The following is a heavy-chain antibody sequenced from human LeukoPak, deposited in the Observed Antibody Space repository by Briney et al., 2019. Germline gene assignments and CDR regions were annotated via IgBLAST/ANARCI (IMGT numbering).Heavy chain of an antibody. CDR2: NSTGDSDT. V-gene: IGHV5-51*01. J-gene: IGHJ6*02. CDR3: ARQGIAAAGCYYYYYGMDV. D-gene: IGHD6-13*01. CDR1: GYSFTSYW. Sequence: GESLKISSEGSGYSFTSYWICWVRQMRGKRQEWMGINSTGDSDTRYSPYFQGQVTSSADKSSSTAYLQWSSLKASDTAMYYCARQGIAAAGCYYYYYGMDVWGQGTTVTVSS.